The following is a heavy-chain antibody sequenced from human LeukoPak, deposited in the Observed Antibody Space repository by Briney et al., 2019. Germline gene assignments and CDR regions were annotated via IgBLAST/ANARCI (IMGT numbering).Heavy chain of an antibody. D-gene: IGHD6-19*01. CDR1: GGSISSYY. J-gene: IGHJ4*02. CDR2: IYTSGST. CDR3: ARRLAVTGRYYFDY. V-gene: IGHV4-4*07. Sequence: SETLSLTCTVSGGSISSYYWSWIRQPAGKGLEWIGRIYTSGSTNYNPSLKSRVTMSVDTSKNQFSLKLNSVTAADTAVYYCARRLAVTGRYYFDYWGQGALVTVSS.